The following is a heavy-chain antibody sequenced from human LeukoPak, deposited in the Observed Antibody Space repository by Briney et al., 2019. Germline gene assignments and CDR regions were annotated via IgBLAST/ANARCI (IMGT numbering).Heavy chain of an antibody. V-gene: IGHV3-33*01. CDR3: AFGSGSYDDINAFDI. CDR2: IWYDGNNI. Sequence: PGGSLRLSCAVSGFTFTTYGMHWVRQAPGKGLEWVAVIWYDGNNIYYADSVKGRFTVSRDNSKNTLYLQMSSLRAEDTAVYFCAFGSGSYDDINAFDIWGQGTMVTVSS. D-gene: IGHD3-10*01. J-gene: IGHJ3*02. CDR1: GFTFTTYG.